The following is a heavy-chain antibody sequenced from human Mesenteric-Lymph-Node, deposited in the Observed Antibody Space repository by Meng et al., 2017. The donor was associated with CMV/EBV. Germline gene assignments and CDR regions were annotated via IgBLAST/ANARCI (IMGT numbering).Heavy chain of an antibody. CDR1: GGSFSGYY. D-gene: IGHD2-2*02. J-gene: IGHJ6*02. V-gene: IGHV4-34*01. CDR3: AREPRPPPRYCSSTSCYTDGMDV. CDR2: INHSGSP. Sequence: GSLRLSCAVYGGSFSGYYWSWIRQPPGKGLEWIGEINHSGSPNYNPSLKSRVTISVDTSKDQFSLKLSSVTAADTAVYYFAREPRPPPRYCSSTSCYTDGMDVWGQGTTVTVSS.